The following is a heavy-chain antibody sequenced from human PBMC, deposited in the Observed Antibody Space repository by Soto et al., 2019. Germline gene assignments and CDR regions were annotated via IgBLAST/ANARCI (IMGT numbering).Heavy chain of an antibody. D-gene: IGHD6-6*01. CDR1: GFTFSSYG. J-gene: IGHJ3*02. CDR3: AKGVRYSSSSNRPPDAFDI. CDR2: ISGSGGSI. Sequence: PGGSLRLSCAASGFTFSSYGMSWVRQAPGKGLDWVTGISGSGGSIYYADSVKGRFTNSRDNSKNTLCLQMNSLRAEDTAAYYCAKGVRYSSSSNRPPDAFDIWGQGTMVTVSS. V-gene: IGHV3-23*01.